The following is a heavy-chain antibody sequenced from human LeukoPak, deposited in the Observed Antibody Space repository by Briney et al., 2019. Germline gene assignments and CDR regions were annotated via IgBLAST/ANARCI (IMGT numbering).Heavy chain of an antibody. Sequence: PSETLSLTCTVSGGSISSYYWTWIRQPQGKGLEWIGYIYYSGSTNYNPSLKSRVTISIDTSKNQFSLNLRSVTAADTAVYHCARDQIVVAGNWFDPWGQGTLVTVSS. J-gene: IGHJ5*02. V-gene: IGHV4-59*01. CDR2: IYYSGST. D-gene: IGHD3-22*01. CDR1: GGSISSYY. CDR3: ARDQIVVAGNWFDP.